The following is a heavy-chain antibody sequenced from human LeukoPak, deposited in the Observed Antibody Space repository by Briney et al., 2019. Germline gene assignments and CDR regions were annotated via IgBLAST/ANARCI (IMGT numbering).Heavy chain of an antibody. Sequence: GGSLRLSCAASGFTFSSYAMSWVRQAPGKGLEWVSAISGSGGSTYYADSVKGRFTISRDNSKNTLYLQMNSLRAEDTAVYYCARANVVTTGTFDYWGQGTLVTVSS. J-gene: IGHJ4*02. D-gene: IGHD4-17*01. CDR1: GFTFSSYA. CDR2: ISGSGGST. V-gene: IGHV3-23*01. CDR3: ARANVVTTGTFDY.